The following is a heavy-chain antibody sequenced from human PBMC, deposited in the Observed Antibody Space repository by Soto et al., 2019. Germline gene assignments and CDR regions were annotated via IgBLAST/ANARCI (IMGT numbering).Heavy chain of an antibody. Sequence: QVQLVQSGAEVKKPGASVKVSCKASGYTFTSYYMYWVRQAPGQGLEWMGIINPSGGSTSYAQKFQGRVAMTRYTSTSTVYMELSSLRSAAAAVYYCARVEMATIKGNASDIWGQGTMVTVSS. CDR1: GYTFTSYY. D-gene: IGHD5-12*01. V-gene: IGHV1-46*01. CDR2: INPSGGST. CDR3: ARVEMATIKGNASDI. J-gene: IGHJ3*02.